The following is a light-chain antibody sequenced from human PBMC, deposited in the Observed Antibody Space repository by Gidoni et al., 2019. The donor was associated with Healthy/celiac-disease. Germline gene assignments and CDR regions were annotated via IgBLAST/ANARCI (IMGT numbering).Light chain of an antibody. CDR3: QQYYSYPLT. J-gene: IGKJ4*01. Sequence: AIRMTQSPASLPASTGDRVTITVRASQGISSYLAWYQQKPGKAPKLLIYAASTLQSGVPSRFSGSGSGTGFALTIRCLQSEDFATYYCQQYYSYPLTFGGGTKLEIK. CDR1: QGISSY. CDR2: AAS. V-gene: IGKV1-8*01.